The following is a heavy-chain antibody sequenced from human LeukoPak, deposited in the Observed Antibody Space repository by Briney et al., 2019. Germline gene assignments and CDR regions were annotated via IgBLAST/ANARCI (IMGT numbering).Heavy chain of an antibody. Sequence: GGSLRLSCAASGFSFSSYAMFWVRQAAGKGLEWVAVISDDGSNKYYADSVKGRFTISRDNAKNTLYLQMSSLRAEDMAVYYCARGVGGSRSFDMWGQGTMVTVSS. CDR2: ISDDGSNK. CDR1: GFSFSSYA. V-gene: IGHV3-30-3*01. D-gene: IGHD2-15*01. CDR3: ARGVGGSRSFDM. J-gene: IGHJ3*02.